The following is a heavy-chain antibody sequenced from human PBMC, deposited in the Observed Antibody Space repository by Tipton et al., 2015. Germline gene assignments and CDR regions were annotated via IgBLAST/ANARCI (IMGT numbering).Heavy chain of an antibody. D-gene: IGHD3-3*01. Sequence: QVQLVQSGAEVKRPGASVKVSCKASGYTFTGHYVHWVRQAPGQGPAWMGWINPNSGGTNYAQKFQGRVTMTRDTSIRTAYMELSRLTSDDTAVYYCARDYDFWSGYLDYWGQGTLVTVSS. CDR2: INPNSGGT. V-gene: IGHV1-2*02. CDR1: GYTFTGHY. J-gene: IGHJ4*02. CDR3: ARDYDFWSGYLDY.